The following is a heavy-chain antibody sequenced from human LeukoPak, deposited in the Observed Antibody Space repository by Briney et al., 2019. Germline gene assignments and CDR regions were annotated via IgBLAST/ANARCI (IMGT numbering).Heavy chain of an antibody. Sequence: GGSLRLSCAASGFTFSSYWMHWVRQGPGKGLVWVSRIHSDGRSTDYADSVKGRFTISRDNAKNTLYLQMNSLRAEDTAVYYCARRLEYSGSKGVFDYWGQGTLVTVSS. CDR3: ARRLEYSGSKGVFDY. V-gene: IGHV3-74*01. J-gene: IGHJ4*02. CDR1: GFTFSSYW. D-gene: IGHD1-26*01. CDR2: IHSDGRST.